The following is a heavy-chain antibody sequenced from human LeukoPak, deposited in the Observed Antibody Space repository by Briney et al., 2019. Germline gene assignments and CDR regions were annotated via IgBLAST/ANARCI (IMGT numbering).Heavy chain of an antibody. Sequence: GGSLRLSCAASGFTFSSYWMYWVRQAPGKGLECVSRINRDGTSTGYAASVKGRFTISRDNAKNTLYLQINTLRAEDTAAYYCASVSCGDGCSSWGQGTLVTVSS. CDR1: GFTFSSYW. CDR3: ASVSCGDGCSS. D-gene: IGHD2-21*02. J-gene: IGHJ5*02. V-gene: IGHV3-74*01. CDR2: INRDGTST.